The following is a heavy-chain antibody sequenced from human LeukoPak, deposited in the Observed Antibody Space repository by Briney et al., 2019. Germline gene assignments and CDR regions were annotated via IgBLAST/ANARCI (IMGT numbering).Heavy chain of an antibody. CDR2: IAYDGSNE. D-gene: IGHD3-3*01. CDR1: GFSFSTYA. V-gene: IGHV3-30*04. Sequence: GGSLRLSCTASGFSFSTYAMTWVRQAPGKGLDWVASIAYDGSNENYAESVKGRFTISRDNSKNTLYPQLNSLRAEDTAVYYCARPSGSVTIFGVVDYFDYWGQGSLVTVSS. J-gene: IGHJ4*02. CDR3: ARPSGSVTIFGVVDYFDY.